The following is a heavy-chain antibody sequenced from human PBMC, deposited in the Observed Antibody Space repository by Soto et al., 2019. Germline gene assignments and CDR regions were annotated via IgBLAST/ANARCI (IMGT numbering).Heavy chain of an antibody. CDR1: GYTFTSYG. CDR3: ARVPRVRGAEAPIDYYYYTGV. D-gene: IGHD3-10*01. CDR2: ISAYNGNT. V-gene: IGHV1-18*01. J-gene: IGHJ6*03. Sequence: ASVKVSCKASGYTFTSYGISWVRQAPGQGLEWMGWISAYNGNTNYAQKLQGRVTMTTDTSTSTAYMELRSLRPDDTAVYYCARVPRVRGAEAPIDYYYYTGVWGKGTT.